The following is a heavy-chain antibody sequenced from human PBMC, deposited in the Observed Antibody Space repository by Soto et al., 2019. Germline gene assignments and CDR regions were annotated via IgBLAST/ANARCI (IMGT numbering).Heavy chain of an antibody. CDR2: VYYSGTT. CDR3: ARRAHQWFDP. Sequence: SETLSLTCSVSGGSVSDKTYYWSWIRQPPGKRLEWIGYVYYSGTTNYNPSLKSRVTISVDLSKNRFSLRLSSVTTADTALYYCARRAHQWFDPWGQGTLVTVSS. CDR1: GGSVSDKTYY. J-gene: IGHJ5*02. V-gene: IGHV4-61*01.